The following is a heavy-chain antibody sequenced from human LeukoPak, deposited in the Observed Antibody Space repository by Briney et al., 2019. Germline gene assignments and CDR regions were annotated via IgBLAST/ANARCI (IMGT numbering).Heavy chain of an antibody. V-gene: IGHV4-59*01. CDR1: GGSISYYY. D-gene: IGHD6-13*01. Sequence: PSETLSLTCTVSGGSISYYYWSWIRQPPGKGLEWIGYIYYSGNTKYNPSLKSRLTISLDTSKNQFSLNLSSVTAADTAVYYCARDRTWIAAAGLFDYWGQGTLVTVSS. CDR2: IYYSGNT. CDR3: ARDRTWIAAAGLFDY. J-gene: IGHJ4*02.